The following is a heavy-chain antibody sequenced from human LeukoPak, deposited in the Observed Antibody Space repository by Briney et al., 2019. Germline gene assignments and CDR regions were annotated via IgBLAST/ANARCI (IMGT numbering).Heavy chain of an antibody. Sequence: SETLSLTCTVSGGSISSSSYYWGWIRQPPGKGLEWIGSIYYSGSTYYNPSLKSRVTISVDTSKNQFSLKLSSVTAADTAVYYCARGRTVKRGYYYYYMDVWGKGTTVTVSS. CDR2: IYYSGST. D-gene: IGHD4-17*01. J-gene: IGHJ6*03. V-gene: IGHV4-39*01. CDR1: GGSISSSSYY. CDR3: ARGRTVKRGYYYYYMDV.